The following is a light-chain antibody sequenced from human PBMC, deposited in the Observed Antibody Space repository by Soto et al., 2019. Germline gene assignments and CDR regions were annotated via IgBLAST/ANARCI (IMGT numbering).Light chain of an antibody. J-gene: IGKJ4*01. CDR3: QQYNNWPPLT. CDR2: GAS. V-gene: IGKV3-15*01. CDR1: QSISDT. Sequence: EIVLTQSPATLSLSPGERATLYCGASQSISDTLAWYQQKPGQAPRLLIFGASTRATGIPVRFSGSGSGTEFTLTISSLQSEDFAVYYCQQYNNWPPLTFGGGTKVDIK.